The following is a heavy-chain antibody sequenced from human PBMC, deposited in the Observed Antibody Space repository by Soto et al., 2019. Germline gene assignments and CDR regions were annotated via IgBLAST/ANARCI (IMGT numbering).Heavy chain of an antibody. J-gene: IGHJ4*02. Sequence: RIMQKKGKGLEWIGYIYYSGSTNYNPSLKSRVTISVDKSKNQFSLKLSSVTAADTAVYYCARRYGVYFDYWGQGTLVTVSS. V-gene: IGHV4-61*05. D-gene: IGHD4-17*01. CDR3: ARRYGVYFDY. CDR2: IYYSGST.